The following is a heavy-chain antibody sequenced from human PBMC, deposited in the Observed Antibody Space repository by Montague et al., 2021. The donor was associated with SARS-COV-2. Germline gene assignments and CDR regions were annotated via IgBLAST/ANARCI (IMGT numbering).Heavy chain of an antibody. J-gene: IGHJ3*02. CDR2: IYFNGHS. CDR3: ARQPPYQTGALDI. D-gene: IGHD2-2*01. CDR1: GGPISNSHYY. Sequence: SETLSLTCTVSGGPISNSHYYCAWIRQPPGKGPEWIGSIYFNGHSYYNPSLKNRASISLDTSKNQYYLKLNSVAAADTAVYYCARQPPYQTGALDIWGQGTMVTVSS. V-gene: IGHV4-39*01.